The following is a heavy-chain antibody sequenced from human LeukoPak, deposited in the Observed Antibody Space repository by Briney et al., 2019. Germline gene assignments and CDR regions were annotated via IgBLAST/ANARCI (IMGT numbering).Heavy chain of an antibody. CDR2: IWYDGSNK. J-gene: IGHJ6*03. CDR1: GFTFSSYG. CDR3: ARGDPYYYYMDV. V-gene: IGHV3-33*01. Sequence: GGSLRLSCAASGFTFSSYGMHWVRQAPGKGLEWVAVIWYDGSNKYYADSVKGRFTISRDNSKNTLYLQMNSLRAEDTAVYYCARGDPYYYYMDVWGKGTTVAVSS.